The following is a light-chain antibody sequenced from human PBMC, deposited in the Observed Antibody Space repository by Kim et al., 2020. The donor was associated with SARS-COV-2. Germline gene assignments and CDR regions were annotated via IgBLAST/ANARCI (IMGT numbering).Light chain of an antibody. CDR3: LLYYGGAQV. V-gene: IGLV7-43*01. CDR2: STS. J-gene: IGLJ2*01. CDR1: TGAVTSGYY. Sequence: PGVTVTLTCASSTGAVTSGYYPNWFQQQPGQAPRALIYSTSNKRCWTPARFSGSLLGGKAALTLSGVQPEDEAEYYCLLYYGGAQVFGGGTQLTVL.